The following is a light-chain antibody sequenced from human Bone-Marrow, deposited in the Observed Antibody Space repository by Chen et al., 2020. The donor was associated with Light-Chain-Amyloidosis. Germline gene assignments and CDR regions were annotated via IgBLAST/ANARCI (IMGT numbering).Light chain of an antibody. CDR2: EVS. Sequence: QSALTHPASVSGSPEQSITISCPGTSSDVGAYNHVSWYQQHPGKAPKLMLYEVSNRPSGVSIRFSGSKSGYTASLNISGLQAEDEADYYCSSYTSSSTLVFGGGTKLTVL. CDR3: SSYTSSSTLV. J-gene: IGLJ3*02. CDR1: SSDVGAYNH. V-gene: IGLV2-14*01.